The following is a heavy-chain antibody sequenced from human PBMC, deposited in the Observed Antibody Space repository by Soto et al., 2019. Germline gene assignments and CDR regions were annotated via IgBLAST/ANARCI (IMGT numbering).Heavy chain of an antibody. CDR2: IYYSGTT. CDR3: ARDSTVRFGPSYYYYAVDV. Sequence: QVQLQESGPGLVKPSQTLSLTCTVSGDSINSGGYYLSWIRQHPGGGLEWIGYIYYSGTTYYNPSLTSRVSISVDTSKNQFSLRLSSVTVADTAVYYCARDSTVRFGPSYYYYAVDVWGQGTTVTVSS. J-gene: IGHJ6*02. V-gene: IGHV4-31*03. CDR1: GDSINSGGYY. D-gene: IGHD3-10*01.